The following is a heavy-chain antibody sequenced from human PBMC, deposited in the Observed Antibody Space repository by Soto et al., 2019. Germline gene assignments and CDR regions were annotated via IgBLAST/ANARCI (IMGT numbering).Heavy chain of an antibody. Sequence: GGSLRLSCAASGFTFSSYAVSWVRQAPGKGLEWVSTISANGGSTYYADSVKGRFTISRDNSKDTLYLQMNSLRAEDTAVYYCAKAGLELVGGILDHWGQGTLVTVSS. J-gene: IGHJ5*02. D-gene: IGHD1-7*01. CDR3: AKAGLELVGGILDH. V-gene: IGHV3-23*01. CDR1: GFTFSSYA. CDR2: ISANGGST.